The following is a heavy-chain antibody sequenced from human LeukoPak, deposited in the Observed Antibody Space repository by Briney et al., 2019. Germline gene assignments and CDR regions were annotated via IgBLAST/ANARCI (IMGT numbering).Heavy chain of an antibody. V-gene: IGHV4-61*08. CDR3: ARGRVSGSYLRAFNY. J-gene: IGHJ4*02. Sequence: SETLSLTCTVSGGSISSGDYYWSWIRQPPGKGLEWIGYIYYTGSANYNPSVKSRATISVDTSKNQFSLNLSSVTAADTAVYYCARGRVSGSYLRAFNYWGQGTLVTVSS. CDR1: GGSISSGDYY. CDR2: IYYTGSA. D-gene: IGHD1-26*01.